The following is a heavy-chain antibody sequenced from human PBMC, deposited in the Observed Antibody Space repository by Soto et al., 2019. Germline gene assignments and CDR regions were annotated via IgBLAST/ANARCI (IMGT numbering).Heavy chain of an antibody. D-gene: IGHD4-17*01. CDR1: GGSISSYY. Sequence: SGTLSLTCTVSGGSISSYYWSWIRQPPGKGLEWIGYIYYSGSTNYNPSLKSRVTISVDTSKNQFSLKLSSVTAADTAVYYCARGTTVTTNYYYMDVWGKGTTVTVSS. CDR3: ARGTTVTTNYYYMDV. J-gene: IGHJ6*03. CDR2: IYYSGST. V-gene: IGHV4-59*01.